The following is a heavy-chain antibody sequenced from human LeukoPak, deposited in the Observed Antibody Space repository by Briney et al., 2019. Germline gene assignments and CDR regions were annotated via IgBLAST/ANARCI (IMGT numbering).Heavy chain of an antibody. CDR2: IYSGGIT. J-gene: IGHJ5*02. D-gene: IGHD3-10*01. V-gene: IGHV3-53*01. Sequence: GGSLRLSCAASGFTVNSNYWSWVRQAPGKGLEWVSVIYSGGITYYADSVKGRFTFSRDNSKNMLHLQMNSLRAEDTAVYYCARGFNRGFDPWGQGTLVIVSS. CDR1: GFTVNSNY. CDR3: ARGFNRGFDP.